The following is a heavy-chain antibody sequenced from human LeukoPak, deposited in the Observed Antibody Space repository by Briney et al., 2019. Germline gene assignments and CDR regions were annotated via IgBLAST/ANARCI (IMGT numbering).Heavy chain of an antibody. CDR1: GGSISSGNYY. Sequence: KPSETLSLTCTVSGGSISSGNYYWSWIRQHPGKGLEWIGYIHHSGSTYYNPSLKSRAIISVDTSKNQFSLKLNSVTAADTAVYYCASYGSGSYRFDPWGQGTLVTVSS. J-gene: IGHJ5*02. V-gene: IGHV4-31*03. CDR2: IHHSGST. CDR3: ASYGSGSYRFDP. D-gene: IGHD3-10*01.